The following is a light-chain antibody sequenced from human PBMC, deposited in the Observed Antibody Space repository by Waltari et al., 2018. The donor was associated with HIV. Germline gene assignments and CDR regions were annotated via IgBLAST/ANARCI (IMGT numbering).Light chain of an antibody. V-gene: IGLV2-8*01. CDR3: TSHAGSNNFVL. CDR1: STAVGGPIY. Sequence: QSTLTQPPSASWPPGKSVTISCTGTSTAVGGPIYVSWYQHHPGKAPILMIYDVTKRPSGVPDRFSGSKSGNTASLTVSGLQAEDEADYYCTSHAGSNNFVLFGGGTKLTVL. J-gene: IGLJ2*01. CDR2: DVT.